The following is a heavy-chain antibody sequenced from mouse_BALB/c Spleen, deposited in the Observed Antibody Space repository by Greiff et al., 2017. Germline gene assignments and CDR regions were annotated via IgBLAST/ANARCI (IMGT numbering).Heavy chain of an antibody. Sequence: EVQGVESGTVLARPGASVKMSCKASGYSFTSYWMHWVKQRPGQGLEWIGAIYPGNSDTSYNQKFKGKAKLTAVTSASTAYMELSSLTNEDSAVYYCTREGYGNYLGFAYWGQGTLVTVSA. J-gene: IGHJ3*01. D-gene: IGHD2-1*01. CDR3: TREGYGNYLGFAY. CDR2: IYPGNSDT. V-gene: IGHV1-5*01. CDR1: GYSFTSYW.